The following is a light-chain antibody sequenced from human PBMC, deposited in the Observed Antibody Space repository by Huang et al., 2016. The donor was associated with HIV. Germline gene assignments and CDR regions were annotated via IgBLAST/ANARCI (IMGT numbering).Light chain of an antibody. CDR1: QNIDIY. CDR3: LQSYSMFRT. CDR2: NAS. Sequence: EIQMTQSPSSLSASVGDTVTITCPASQNIDIYLNWYKQRPGKAPKLLIYNASSLQTGVPSRFSGSVSGTDFTLTIDSLQPEDFATYYCLQSYSMFRTFGQGTKLDFK. V-gene: IGKV1-39*01. J-gene: IGKJ2*01.